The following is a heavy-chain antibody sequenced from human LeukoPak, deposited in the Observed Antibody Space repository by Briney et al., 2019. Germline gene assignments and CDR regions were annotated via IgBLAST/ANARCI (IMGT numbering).Heavy chain of an antibody. V-gene: IGHV3-11*04. J-gene: IGHJ6*03. CDR2: ISSSGSTI. Sequence: PGGSLRLSCAASGFTFSDYYMSWIRQAPGKGLEWVSYISSSGSTIYYAGSVKGRFTISRDNAKNSLYLQMNSLRAEDTAVYYCARCPDPYYDFWSGYYTYYYYYYMDVWGKGTTVTVSS. D-gene: IGHD3-3*01. CDR1: GFTFSDYY. CDR3: ARCPDPYYDFWSGYYTYYYYYYMDV.